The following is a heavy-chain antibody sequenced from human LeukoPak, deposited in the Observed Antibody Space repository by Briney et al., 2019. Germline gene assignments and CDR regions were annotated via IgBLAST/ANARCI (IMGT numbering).Heavy chain of an antibody. J-gene: IGHJ4*02. CDR3: VRDVYGDPFDY. D-gene: IGHD4-17*01. CDR2: IHSTEST. CDR1: GGSISSSY. V-gene: IGHV4-59*01. Sequence: PSETLSLTCTVSGGSISSSYWSWIRQPPGKGLEWIGYIHSTESTIYNPSLKSRVTISVDTSKNQFSLKLSSVTAADTAVYYCVRDVYGDPFDYWGQGTLVTVSS.